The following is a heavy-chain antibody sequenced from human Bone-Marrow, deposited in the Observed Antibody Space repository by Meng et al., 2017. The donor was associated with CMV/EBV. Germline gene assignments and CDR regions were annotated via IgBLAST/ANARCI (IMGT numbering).Heavy chain of an antibody. CDR1: GGSISSISYS. D-gene: IGHD1-1*01. J-gene: IGHJ4*02. V-gene: IGHV4-39*01. CDR3: ARHRGTTGPDFDY. Sequence: VSGGSISSISYSWGWIRQPPGKGLEWIGSIYYSGSTYYNPSLKSRVTISVDTSKNQFSLKLSSVTAADTAVYYCARHRGTTGPDFDYWGQGTLVTVSS. CDR2: IYYSGST.